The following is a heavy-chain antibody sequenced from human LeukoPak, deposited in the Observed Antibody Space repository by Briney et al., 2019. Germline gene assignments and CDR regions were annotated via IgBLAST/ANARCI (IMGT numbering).Heavy chain of an antibody. V-gene: IGHV4-4*07. CDR2: IYNSGST. Sequence: PSETLSLTCSVTGGSIGTYYWNWIRQPAGKGLEWIGRIYNSGSTNYNASLKSRVTMSVDRAKNQFSLRLTSVTAADTAVYYCARDNPGNGWFFDEWGQGTLVTVPS. J-gene: IGHJ4*02. CDR3: ARDNPGNGWFFDE. D-gene: IGHD3-10*01. CDR1: GGSIGTYY.